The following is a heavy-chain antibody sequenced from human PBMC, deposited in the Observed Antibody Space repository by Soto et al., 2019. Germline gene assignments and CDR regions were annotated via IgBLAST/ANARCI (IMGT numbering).Heavy chain of an antibody. CDR3: ASFRENYYYYGMDV. CDR2: IIPIFGTA. Sequence: SVKVSCKASGGTFSSYAISWVRQAPGQGLEWMGGIIPIFGTANYAQKFQGRVTITADESTSTAYMELSSLRSEDTAVYYCASFRENYYYYGMDVWGQGTTVTVSS. CDR1: GGTFSSYA. J-gene: IGHJ6*02. V-gene: IGHV1-69*13.